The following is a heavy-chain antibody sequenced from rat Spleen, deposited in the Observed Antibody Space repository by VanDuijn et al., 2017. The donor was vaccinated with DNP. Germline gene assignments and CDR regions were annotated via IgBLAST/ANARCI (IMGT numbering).Heavy chain of an antibody. CDR3: MSVAMDA. CDR1: GFSLSSYG. V-gene: IGHV2S12*01. CDR2: ISNGGNP. Sequence: QVQLKESGPGLVQPSQTLSLSCTVSGFSLSSYGVNWVRQPPGRGLEWIAAISNGGNPYFNSVLKSRLSLIRDTSKSQVLLTMNSVQTEDTAIYFCMSVAMDAWGQGTSVTVSS. J-gene: IGHJ4*01.